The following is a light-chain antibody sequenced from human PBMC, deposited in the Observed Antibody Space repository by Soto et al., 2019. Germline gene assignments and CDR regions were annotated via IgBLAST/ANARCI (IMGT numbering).Light chain of an antibody. Sequence: EIVLTQSPATLSLSPGERAILSCRASQSVSTFLAWFQQKPGQPPRLLIYNASNRTTGIPARFSGSGSGTDFTLTISRLEPEDFAVYYCQQYGSSPVTFGPGTKVDI. CDR2: NAS. V-gene: IGKV3-20*01. CDR3: QQYGSSPVT. CDR1: QSVSTF. J-gene: IGKJ3*01.